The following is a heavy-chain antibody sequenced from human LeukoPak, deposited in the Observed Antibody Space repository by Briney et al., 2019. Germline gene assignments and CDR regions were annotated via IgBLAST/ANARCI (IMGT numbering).Heavy chain of an antibody. CDR1: GDSITGYY. CDR2: VYTSGST. Sequence: AETLSLTCSVSGDSITGYYWSWIRQPAGKGLEWIGRVYTSGSTDYNPSLKSRATMSVDTSKKQFSLKLRSLTAADTAVYFCARGVSSYRSAWYFDLWGRGTLVTVSS. V-gene: IGHV4-4*07. J-gene: IGHJ2*01. CDR3: ARGVSSYRSAWYFDL. D-gene: IGHD3-16*02.